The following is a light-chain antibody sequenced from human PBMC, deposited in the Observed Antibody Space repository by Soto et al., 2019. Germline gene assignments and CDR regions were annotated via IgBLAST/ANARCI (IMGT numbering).Light chain of an antibody. CDR3: QQYGRSPRT. J-gene: IGKJ1*01. CDR1: QSVSSN. Sequence: EIVMTQSPATLSVSPGESATLSCRASQSVSSNLAWYQQRPGQAPRLLIYGASSRATGIPDRFSGSGSGTDFTLTISRLEPEDFAVYYCQQYGRSPRTFGQGTKVDIK. V-gene: IGKV3-20*01. CDR2: GAS.